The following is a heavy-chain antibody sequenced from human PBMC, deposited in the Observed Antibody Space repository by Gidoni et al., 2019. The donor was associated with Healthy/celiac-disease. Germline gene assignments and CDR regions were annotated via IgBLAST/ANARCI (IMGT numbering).Heavy chain of an antibody. CDR1: GFTFDDYA. Sequence: EVQLVESGGGLVQPGRSMRLSCAASGFTFDDYAMHWVRQAPGKGLGWVSGISWNSGSIGYADSVKGRFTISRDNAKNSLYLQMNSLRAEDTALYYCAKSRTLAYYYDSSGYYLDYWGQGTLVTVSS. D-gene: IGHD3-22*01. V-gene: IGHV3-9*01. CDR2: ISWNSGSI. CDR3: AKSRTLAYYYDSSGYYLDY. J-gene: IGHJ4*02.